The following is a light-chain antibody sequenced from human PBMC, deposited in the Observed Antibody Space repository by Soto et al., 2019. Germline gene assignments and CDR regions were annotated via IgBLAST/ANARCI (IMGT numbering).Light chain of an antibody. CDR3: QQYNNWPRT. Sequence: EIVMTQSPATLSVSPGERATLSCRASQSVSSNLAWYQQKPGQAPRLLIHGASTRATGIPARCSGSGSGTEFTLTISSLQSEDFAVYYCQQYNNWPRTFGQGTKVEIK. CDR1: QSVSSN. CDR2: GAS. J-gene: IGKJ1*01. V-gene: IGKV3-15*01.